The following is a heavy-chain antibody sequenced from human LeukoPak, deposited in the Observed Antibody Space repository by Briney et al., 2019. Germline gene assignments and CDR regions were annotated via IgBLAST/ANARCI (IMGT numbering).Heavy chain of an antibody. CDR3: ASTAKRGYYDYYYYYMDV. V-gene: IGHV4-4*07. D-gene: IGHD3-3*01. Sequence: SETLSLTCTVSGGSISSYYWSWIRQPAGKGLEWIGRIYTSGSTNYNPSLKSRVTMSVDTSKNQFSLKLSSVTAADTAVYYCASTAKRGYYDYYYYYMDVWGKGTTVTVSS. J-gene: IGHJ6*03. CDR2: IYTSGST. CDR1: GGSISSYY.